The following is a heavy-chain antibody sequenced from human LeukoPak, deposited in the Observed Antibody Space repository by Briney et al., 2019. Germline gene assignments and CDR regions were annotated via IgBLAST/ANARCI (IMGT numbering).Heavy chain of an antibody. D-gene: IGHD1-26*01. CDR1: GFTFSSYW. CDR2: INTDGRST. CDR3: AKDPQWELPSPFDH. Sequence: QSGGSLRLSCAASGFTFSSYWMHWVRQAPGKGLVWVSRINTDGRSTSYADSVKGRFTISRDNAKNTLYLLMNSLRAEDTAVYYCAKDPQWELPSPFDHWGQGTLVTVSS. J-gene: IGHJ4*02. V-gene: IGHV3-74*01.